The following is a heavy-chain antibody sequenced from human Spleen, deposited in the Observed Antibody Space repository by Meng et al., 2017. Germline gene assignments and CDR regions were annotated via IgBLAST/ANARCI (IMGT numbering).Heavy chain of an antibody. J-gene: IGHJ4*02. CDR2: IYLDGDK. CDR3: AHFSGEFDY. Sequence: SGPTLVKPPQTLTLTCTFSGFSLSTPGVGVGWIRQPPGKALDWLALIYLDGDKRYSLSLKTRLTITTDTSKNQAALTLTMMDSVETATYYCAHFSGEFDYWGQGTLVTVSS. D-gene: IGHD7-27*01. V-gene: IGHV2-5*02. CDR1: GFSLSTPGVG.